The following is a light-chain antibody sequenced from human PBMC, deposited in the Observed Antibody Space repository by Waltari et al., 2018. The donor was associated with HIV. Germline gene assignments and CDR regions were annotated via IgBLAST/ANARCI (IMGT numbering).Light chain of an antibody. V-gene: IGKV3-20*01. J-gene: IGKJ4*01. CDR3: QHYRSSPTT. CDR2: GAS. Sequence: EFVLTQSPGTLSLSPGERATLSCRANQSVSSSYLAWYQQHPGHAPRLLIYGASISATGIPDRFSGSGSGTDFTLTISRLEPEDFAMYHCQHYRSSPTTFGGGTKVEIK. CDR1: QSVSSSY.